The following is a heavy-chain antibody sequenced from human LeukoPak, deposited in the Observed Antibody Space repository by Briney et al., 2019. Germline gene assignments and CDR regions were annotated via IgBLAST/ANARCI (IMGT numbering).Heavy chain of an antibody. D-gene: IGHD5-12*01. J-gene: IGHJ3*02. CDR1: GFTFSSYA. CDR2: ISYDGSNK. V-gene: IGHV3-30*04. Sequence: GGSLRLSCAASGFTFSSYAMHWVRQAPGKGLEWVAVISYDGSNKYYADSVKGRFTISRDNSKNTLYLQMNSLRAEDTAVYYCACADSGYDSSPDDAFDIWGQGTMVTVSS. CDR3: ACADSGYDSSPDDAFDI.